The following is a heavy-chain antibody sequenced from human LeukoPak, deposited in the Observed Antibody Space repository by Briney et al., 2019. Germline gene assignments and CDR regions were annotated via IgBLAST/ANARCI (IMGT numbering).Heavy chain of an antibody. CDR3: AKGAKAVAVVLLSY. J-gene: IGHJ4*02. CDR1: GFTFSSYW. D-gene: IGHD6-19*01. CDR2: INSDGSST. Sequence: PGGSLRLSCAASGFTFSSYWMHWVRQAPGKGLVWVSRINSDGSSTTYAASVKGRFTISRDNAKNTLYLQMNSLRAEDTAVYYCAKGAKAVAVVLLSYWGQGTLVTVSS. V-gene: IGHV3-74*01.